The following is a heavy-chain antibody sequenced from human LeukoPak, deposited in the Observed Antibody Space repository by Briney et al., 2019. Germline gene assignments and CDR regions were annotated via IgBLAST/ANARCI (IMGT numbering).Heavy chain of an antibody. V-gene: IGHV1-69*13. CDR3: ASSPPYCSGGSCYLFDY. D-gene: IGHD2-15*01. J-gene: IGHJ4*02. Sequence: SVKVSCTASGGTFSSYAISWVRQAPGQGLEWMGGIIPIFGTANYAQKFQGRVTITADESTSTAYMELSSLRSEDTAVYYCASSPPYCSGGSCYLFDYWGQGTLVTVSS. CDR2: IIPIFGTA. CDR1: GGTFSSYA.